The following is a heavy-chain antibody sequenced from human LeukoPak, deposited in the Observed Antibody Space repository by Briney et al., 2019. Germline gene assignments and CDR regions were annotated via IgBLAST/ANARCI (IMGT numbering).Heavy chain of an antibody. CDR1: GYTFTGYY. Sequence: ASVKVSCKAFGYTFTGYYMHWVRQAPGQGLEWMGWINPNSGGTNYAQKFQGRVTMTRDTSISTAYMELSRLRSDDTAVYYCARGRMVVTALGYWGQGTLVTVSS. CDR2: INPNSGGT. CDR3: ARGRMVVTALGY. J-gene: IGHJ4*02. D-gene: IGHD2-21*02. V-gene: IGHV1-2*02.